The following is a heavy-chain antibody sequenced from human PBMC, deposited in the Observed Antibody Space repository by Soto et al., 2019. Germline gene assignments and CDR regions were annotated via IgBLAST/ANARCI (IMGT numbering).Heavy chain of an antibody. D-gene: IGHD3-22*01. J-gene: IGHJ4*02. V-gene: IGHV1-69*06. CDR1: EGTFNNYA. Sequence: QVQLVQSGAEVKKPGSSVRFSCKTSEGTFNNYAISWVRQAPGQGLEWMGGIIPLFDAVKYAQRFQGRVTITADKSTSTAYMELPTLTSEDTAVYYCARDDALRETSGYFYLDYWGQGTPVTVTS. CDR2: IIPLFDAV. CDR3: ARDDALRETSGYFYLDY.